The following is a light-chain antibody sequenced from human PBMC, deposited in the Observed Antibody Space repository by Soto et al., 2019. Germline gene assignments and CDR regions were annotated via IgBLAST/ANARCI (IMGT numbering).Light chain of an antibody. CDR2: GAS. CDR3: QQYNNWPQT. Sequence: EIVMTQSPATLSVSPGERATLSCRASQSVSSNLAWYQQKPGKAPRLLIYGASTRATGIPARFSGSGSGTEFTLTISSLQSEDFAVYYCQQYNNWPQTFGQGTKV. J-gene: IGKJ1*01. V-gene: IGKV3-15*01. CDR1: QSVSSN.